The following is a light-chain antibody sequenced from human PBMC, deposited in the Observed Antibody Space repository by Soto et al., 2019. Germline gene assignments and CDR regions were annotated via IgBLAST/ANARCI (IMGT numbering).Light chain of an antibody. J-gene: IGLJ1*01. CDR1: YFGSFLL. CDR3: CSYAGSGSFYV. CDR2: EGN. Sequence: QSVLAQPASVSGSPGQSITISCSYFGSFLLVSWYQQRPGKAPQLIIYEGNKRPSGISNRFSGFKSGNTASLTVSGLQAEDEADYYCCSYAGSGSFYVFGSGTKVTVL. V-gene: IGLV2-23*01.